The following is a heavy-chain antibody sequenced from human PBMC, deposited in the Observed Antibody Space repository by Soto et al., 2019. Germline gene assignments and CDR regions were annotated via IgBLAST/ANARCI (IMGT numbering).Heavy chain of an antibody. Sequence: QVQLVESGGGVVQPGRSLRLSCAASGFTFSFYGMHWVRKAPGKGLEWVAVIWHDGSNKSYADSVKGRFTISRDNSNNTLDLQMNSLRAEDTTIYYCAREARILSLDWCNHWGQGNVITVSS. CDR1: GFTFSFYG. V-gene: IGHV3-33*01. CDR3: AREARILSLDWCNH. J-gene: IGHJ5*02. CDR2: IWHDGSNK. D-gene: IGHD2-15*01.